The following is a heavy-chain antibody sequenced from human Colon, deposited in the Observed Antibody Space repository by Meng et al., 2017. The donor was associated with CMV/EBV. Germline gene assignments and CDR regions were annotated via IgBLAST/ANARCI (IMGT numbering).Heavy chain of an antibody. CDR2: ISSSGGKT. Sequence: GFTFSTYAMSWVRQAPGKGLEWVSTISSSGGKTYYADSMKGRFTVSRDNSKNMLYLQMNSLRAEDTALFYCAKTMTTVTNSRNYFDCWGQGALVTVSS. CDR1: GFTFSTYA. CDR3: AKTMTTVTNSRNYFDC. V-gene: IGHV3-23*01. J-gene: IGHJ4*02. D-gene: IGHD4-11*01.